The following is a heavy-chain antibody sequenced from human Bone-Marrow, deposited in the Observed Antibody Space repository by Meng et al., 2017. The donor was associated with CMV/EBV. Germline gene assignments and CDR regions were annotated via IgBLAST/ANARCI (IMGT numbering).Heavy chain of an antibody. Sequence: SVKVSCKASGGTFSSYAISWVRQAPGQGLEWMGGIIPIFGTANYAQKFQGRVTITTDESTSTAYMELRSLRSDDTAVYYCARDRGGYCSSTSCYPDPWGQGTLVTVSS. CDR2: IIPIFGTA. D-gene: IGHD2-2*01. V-gene: IGHV1-69*05. CDR1: GGTFSSYA. CDR3: ARDRGGYCSSTSCYPDP. J-gene: IGHJ5*02.